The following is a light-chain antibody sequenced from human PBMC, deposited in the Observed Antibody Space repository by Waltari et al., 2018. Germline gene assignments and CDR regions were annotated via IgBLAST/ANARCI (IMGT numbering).Light chain of an antibody. J-gene: IGLJ3*02. CDR3: SSYTGSSTWV. Sequence: QSALTQPASVSGSPGQAITISCTGTSSDVGDYNYVSWYQQYPGKAPELMIYDVTRRPSGVSSRFAGSKSGNTASLTISGLQAEDEAEYYCSSYTGSSTWVFGGGTKLTVL. CDR1: SSDVGDYNY. V-gene: IGLV2-14*03. CDR2: DVT.